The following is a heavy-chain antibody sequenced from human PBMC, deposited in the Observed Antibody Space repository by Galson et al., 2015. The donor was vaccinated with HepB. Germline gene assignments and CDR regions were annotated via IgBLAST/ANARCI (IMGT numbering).Heavy chain of an antibody. D-gene: IGHD6-19*01. V-gene: IGHV3-21*01. Sequence: SLRLSCAASGFTFSSYSMNWVRQAPGKGLEWVSSISSSSSYIYYADSVKGRFTISRDNAKNSLYLQMNSLRAEDTAVYYCARSPIPPTIAVAGTFSDYWGQGTLVTVSS. CDR1: GFTFSSYS. CDR2: ISSSSSYI. CDR3: ARSPIPPTIAVAGTFSDY. J-gene: IGHJ4*02.